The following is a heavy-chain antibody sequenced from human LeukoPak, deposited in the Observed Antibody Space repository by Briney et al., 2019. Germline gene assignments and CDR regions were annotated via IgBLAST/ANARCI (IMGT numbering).Heavy chain of an antibody. V-gene: IGHV6-1*01. CDR3: ASSSLRGSDAFDI. CDR1: GDSVSNNNAA. D-gene: IGHD3-16*01. J-gene: IGHJ3*02. CDR2: TYYRSKWYT. Sequence: SQTLSLTCAISGDSVSNNNAAWNWIGQSPSRGLEWLGRTYYRSKWYTDYAVSVSSRITINPDASKNQFSLQLNSVTPEDTAVYYCASSSLRGSDAFDIWGQGTMVTVSS.